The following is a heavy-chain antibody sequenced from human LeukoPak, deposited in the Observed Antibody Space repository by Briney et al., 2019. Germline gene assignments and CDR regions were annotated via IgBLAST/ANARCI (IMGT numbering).Heavy chain of an antibody. Sequence: SQTLSLTCGISGDSVSSNSVAWHWIRQSPSRGLEWLGRTYYRSKWYNDYAVSMKSRITINPDTSKDQFSLQLNSVTPEDTAVYYCARDAGSGWSSFDYWGQGTLVTVSS. CDR2: TYYRSKWYN. J-gene: IGHJ4*02. D-gene: IGHD6-19*01. V-gene: IGHV6-1*01. CDR3: ARDAGSGWSSFDY. CDR1: GDSVSSNSVA.